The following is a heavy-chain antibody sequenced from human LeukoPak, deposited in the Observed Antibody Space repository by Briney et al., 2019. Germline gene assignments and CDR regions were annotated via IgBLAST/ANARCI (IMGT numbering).Heavy chain of an antibody. J-gene: IGHJ3*02. Sequence: SETLSLTCAVYGGSFSGYYWSWIRQPAGKGLEWIGRIYTSGSTNYNPSLKSRVTMSVDTSKNQFSLKLSSVTAADTAVYYCARGSLAVAQPFAFDIWGQGTMVTVSS. CDR1: GGSFSGYY. CDR3: ARGSLAVAQPFAFDI. V-gene: IGHV4-59*10. D-gene: IGHD6-19*01. CDR2: IYTSGST.